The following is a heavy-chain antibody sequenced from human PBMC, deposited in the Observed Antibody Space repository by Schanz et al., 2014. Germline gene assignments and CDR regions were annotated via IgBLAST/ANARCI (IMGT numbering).Heavy chain of an antibody. V-gene: IGHV1-18*01. D-gene: IGHD3-9*01. CDR2: INTGSGDT. CDR3: ARDAADFYDILTEEDY. J-gene: IGHJ4*02. Sequence: QVQLVQSGAEVKKPGASVRVSCKASGYIFINSGISWVRQAPGQGLEWMGWINTGSGDTKYSQNLQGRVTMTTDTSTSTAYMELRSLRSDDTAVYYCARDAADFYDILTEEDYWGQGTLVIVSS. CDR1: GYIFINSG.